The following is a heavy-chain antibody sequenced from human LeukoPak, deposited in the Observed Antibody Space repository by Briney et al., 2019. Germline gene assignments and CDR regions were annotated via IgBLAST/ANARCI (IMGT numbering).Heavy chain of an antibody. CDR3: ARNITMIVFDY. CDR1: GGSLSGYY. J-gene: IGHJ4*02. D-gene: IGHD3-22*01. CDR2: INHSGST. Sequence: SETLSLTCVVYGGSLSGYYWSWIRQPPGKGLEWIGEINHSGSTTYNPSLKSRVTISVDTSKNQFSLKLTSVTAADTAVYYCARNITMIVFDYWGQGTLVTVSS. V-gene: IGHV4-34*01.